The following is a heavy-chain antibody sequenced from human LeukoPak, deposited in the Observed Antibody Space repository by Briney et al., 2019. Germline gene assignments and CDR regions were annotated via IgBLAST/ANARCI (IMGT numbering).Heavy chain of an antibody. CDR3: AREDYYDFWRGYYTYSYFDY. CDR1: GYTFTGYY. Sequence: ASVKVSCKASGYTFTGYYMHWVRQAPGQGLEWMGRINPNSGGTNYAQKFQGRVTMTRDTSISTAYMELSRLRSDDTAVYYCAREDYYDFWRGYYTYSYFDYWGQGTLVTVSS. D-gene: IGHD3-3*01. J-gene: IGHJ4*02. V-gene: IGHV1-2*06. CDR2: INPNSGGT.